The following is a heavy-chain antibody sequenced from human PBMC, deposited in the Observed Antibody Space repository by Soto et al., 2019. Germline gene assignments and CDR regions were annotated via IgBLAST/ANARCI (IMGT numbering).Heavy chain of an antibody. V-gene: IGHV2-5*02. Sequence: SGPTLVNPTQTLTLTCTFSGFSLSTSGVGVAWIRQPPGKALEWLALIYWDDGKRYSPSLKTRLNITKDTSKNQVVLTLTNVDPVDTATYYCEHRPAYDISTGYYPFDYWGQGALVTVSS. J-gene: IGHJ4*02. CDR3: EHRPAYDISTGYYPFDY. CDR1: GFSLSTSGVG. CDR2: IYWDDGK. D-gene: IGHD3-9*01.